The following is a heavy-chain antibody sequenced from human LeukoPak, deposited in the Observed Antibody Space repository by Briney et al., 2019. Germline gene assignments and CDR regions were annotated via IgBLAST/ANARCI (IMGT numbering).Heavy chain of an antibody. CDR3: ARATMVRGVIITGYYFDY. CDR1: GGSISSYY. D-gene: IGHD3-10*01. V-gene: IGHV4-59*01. J-gene: IGHJ4*02. Sequence: SETLSLTCTVSGGSISSYYWSWIRQPPGKGLEWIGYIYYSGSTNYNPSLKSRVTISVDTSKNQFSLKLSSGSAADTAVYYCARATMVRGVIITGYYFDYWGQGTLVTVSS. CDR2: IYYSGST.